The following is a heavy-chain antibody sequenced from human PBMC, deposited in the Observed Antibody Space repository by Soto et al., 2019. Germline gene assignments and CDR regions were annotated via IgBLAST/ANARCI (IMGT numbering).Heavy chain of an antibody. CDR1: GFPFSSFS. J-gene: IGHJ4*02. V-gene: IGHV3-21*04. CDR3: ARPRGPRGYDLIDY. D-gene: IGHD5-12*01. Sequence: EVHVVESGGGLVKPGGSLRLACAASGFPFSSFSWNWVRQAPGKGLEWVSSISPGGNSVYYADSVKGRFTISRDNAKNSLYLQMNNPRAEDGAVYYCARPRGPRGYDLIDYWGQGTLVTVSS. CDR2: ISPGGNSV.